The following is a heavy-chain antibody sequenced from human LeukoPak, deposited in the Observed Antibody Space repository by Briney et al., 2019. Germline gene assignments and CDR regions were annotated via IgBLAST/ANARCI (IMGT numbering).Heavy chain of an antibody. D-gene: IGHD3-10*01. CDR1: GFDVSSSY. V-gene: IGHV3-66*04. J-gene: IGHJ6*02. Sequence: QSGGSLRLSCAVSGFDVSSSYVNWVRQAPGKGLERVAVMYSGGTTYYSDSVKGRFTISRGNSKNTVSLQINSLRVEDTAMYYCARLEVVRGVILGLDVWGQGTTVTVSS. CDR2: MYSGGTT. CDR3: ARLEVVRGVILGLDV.